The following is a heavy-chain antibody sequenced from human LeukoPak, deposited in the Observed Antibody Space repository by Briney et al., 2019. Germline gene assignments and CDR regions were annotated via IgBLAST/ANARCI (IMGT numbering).Heavy chain of an antibody. CDR3: ARDRGGGFDLAFFDH. CDR1: GGSFSTYA. J-gene: IGHJ4*02. D-gene: IGHD5-12*01. V-gene: IGHV1-69*04. Sequence: GASVKVSCKSSGGSFSTYAVNWVRHAPGQGLEWMGRLIPVLGMSHYAQGFQGGVTLTADRSTNTAYMELDRLTSDDTAAYFCARDRGGGFDLAFFDHWGQGTLVTVSS. CDR2: LIPVLGMS.